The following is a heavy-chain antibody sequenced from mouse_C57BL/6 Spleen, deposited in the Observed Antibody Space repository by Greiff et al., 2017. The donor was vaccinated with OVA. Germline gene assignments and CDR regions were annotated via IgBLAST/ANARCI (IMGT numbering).Heavy chain of an antibody. CDR3: AREAYDYDWFAY. D-gene: IGHD2-4*01. CDR1: GYSITSGYY. J-gene: IGHJ3*01. CDR2: IRYDGSN. V-gene: IGHV3-6*01. Sequence: EVKLQESGPGLVKPSQSLSLTCSVTGYSITSGYYWNWIRQFPGNKLEWMGYIRYDGSNNYNPSLKNRISITRDTSKNQFFLKLNSVTTEDTATYYCAREAYDYDWFAYWGQGTLVTVSA.